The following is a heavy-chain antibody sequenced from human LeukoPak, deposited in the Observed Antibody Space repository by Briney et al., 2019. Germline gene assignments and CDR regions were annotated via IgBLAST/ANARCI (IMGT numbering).Heavy chain of an antibody. CDR2: IYPGDSDT. CDR3: ARDMGYCSGGSCPLDAFDI. J-gene: IGHJ3*02. Sequence: GESLKISCKGSGYSFTSYWIGWVRQMPGKGLEWMGIIYPGDSDTRYSPFFQGQVTISADKSISTAYLQWSSLKASDTAMYYCARDMGYCSGGSCPLDAFDIWGQGTMVTVSS. CDR1: GYSFTSYW. D-gene: IGHD2-15*01. V-gene: IGHV5-51*01.